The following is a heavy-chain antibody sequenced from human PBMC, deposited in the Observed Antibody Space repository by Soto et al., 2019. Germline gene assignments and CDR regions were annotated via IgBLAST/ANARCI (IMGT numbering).Heavy chain of an antibody. CDR1: EGTFNSYA. V-gene: IGHV1-69*01. CDR3: ESGASRWYPYFFDS. Sequence: QAQVVQSGAEVRTPGSSVKLSCKASEGTFNSYAIAWVRQAPGQGLEWMGGISPYYNTLNYAQKFQDRVTTTADDSTNTVYMELSSLRSDDTAVYFCESGASRWYPYFFDSWAQGTLVTVSS. CDR2: ISPYYNTL. D-gene: IGHD6-13*01. J-gene: IGHJ4*02.